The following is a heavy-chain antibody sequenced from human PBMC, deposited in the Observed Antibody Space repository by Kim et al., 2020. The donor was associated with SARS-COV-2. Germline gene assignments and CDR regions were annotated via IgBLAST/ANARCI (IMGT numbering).Heavy chain of an antibody. CDR1: GGSISRFY. V-gene: IGHV4-59*08. J-gene: IGHJ5*02. CDR3: AGSDRGANWFDP. D-gene: IGHD1-26*01. CDR2: VYYSGST. Sequence: SETLSLTCSVSGGSISRFYWSWIRQPPGKGLEWIGNVYYSGSTNYNPSLKSRVTMSVDTSKNQFSLKVRSVTAADTAVYYCAGSDRGANWFDPWGQGTLV.